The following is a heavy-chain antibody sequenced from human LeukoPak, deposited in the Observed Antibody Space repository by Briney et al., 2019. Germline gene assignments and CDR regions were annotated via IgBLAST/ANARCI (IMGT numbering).Heavy chain of an antibody. J-gene: IGHJ4*02. CDR3: ARDGGYGDYRIPAFDY. V-gene: IGHV4-59*01. D-gene: IGHD4-17*01. Sequence: SETLSLTCTVSGGSISSYYWSWIRQPPRKGLEWIGYIYYSGSTNYYPSLKSRVTISVDTSKNQFSLKLSSVTAADTAVYYCARDGGYGDYRIPAFDYWGQGTLVTVSS. CDR2: IYYSGST. CDR1: GGSISSYY.